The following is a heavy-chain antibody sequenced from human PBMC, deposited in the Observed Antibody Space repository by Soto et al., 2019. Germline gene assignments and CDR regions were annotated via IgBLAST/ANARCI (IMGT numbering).Heavy chain of an antibody. Sequence: QLLESGPGLVKPSETLSLTCTVSGGSISSSSYYWGWIRQPPGKGLEWIGSIYYSGSTYYNPSLKSRVTISVDTSKNQFSLKLSSVTAADTAVYYCARLGYCSGGSCPDGGWGQGTLVTVSS. D-gene: IGHD2-15*01. CDR2: IYYSGST. J-gene: IGHJ4*02. V-gene: IGHV4-39*01. CDR3: ARLGYCSGGSCPDGG. CDR1: GGSISSSSYY.